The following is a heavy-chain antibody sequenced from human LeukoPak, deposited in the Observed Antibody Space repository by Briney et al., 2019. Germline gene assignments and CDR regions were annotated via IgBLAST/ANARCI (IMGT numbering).Heavy chain of an antibody. J-gene: IGHJ4*02. Sequence: SETLSLTCTVSGGSISTYYWSWIRQPVGKGLEWIGYIYYNESTNYNPSVKSRVTISADTSKNQFSLKLRSVTAADTAVYYCARGRWLVNYWGQGTLVNVSS. CDR1: GGSISTYY. D-gene: IGHD6-19*01. CDR2: IYYNEST. V-gene: IGHV4-59*01. CDR3: ARGRWLVNY.